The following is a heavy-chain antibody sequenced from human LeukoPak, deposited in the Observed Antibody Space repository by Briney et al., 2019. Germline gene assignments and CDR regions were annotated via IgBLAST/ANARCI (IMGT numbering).Heavy chain of an antibody. CDR2: ISYDGSNK. CDR3: ARDRAYSSSSGFDY. CDR1: GFNFSDYC. D-gene: IGHD6-6*01. V-gene: IGHV3-30*03. J-gene: IGHJ4*02. Sequence: GGSLRLSCAASGFNFSDYCMTWVRQAPGKGLEWVAVISYDGSNKYYADSVKGRFTISRDNSKNTLYLQMNSLRAEDTAVYYCARDRAYSSSSGFDYWGQGTLVTVSS.